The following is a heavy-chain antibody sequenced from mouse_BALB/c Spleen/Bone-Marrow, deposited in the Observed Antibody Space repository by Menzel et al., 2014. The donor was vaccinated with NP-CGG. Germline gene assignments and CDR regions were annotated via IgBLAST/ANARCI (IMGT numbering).Heavy chain of an antibody. CDR1: GYSITSDYV. D-gene: IGHD2-1*01. Sequence: EVKLVESGPGLVKPSQSLSLTCSVAGYSITSDYVWNWIRQFPGNKLEWMGYISYSGLTSYNPSLKSRFSITRGTSKNQFFLQLNSVTTEDTATYYCARWGGNYVGYYAMDYWGQGTSVTVSS. CDR2: ISYSGLT. CDR3: ARWGGNYVGYYAMDY. V-gene: IGHV3-2*02. J-gene: IGHJ4*01.